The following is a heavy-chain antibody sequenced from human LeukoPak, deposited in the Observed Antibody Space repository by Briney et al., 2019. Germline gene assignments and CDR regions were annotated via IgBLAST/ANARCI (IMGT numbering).Heavy chain of an antibody. V-gene: IGHV4-39*07. CDR1: GVSISTRNYY. CDR2: IFYSGST. J-gene: IGHJ4*02. CDR3: ARSRRWELRSALYY. D-gene: IGHD1-26*01. Sequence: SETLSLTCTVSGVSISTRNYYWGWIRQPPGKGLEWIGNIFYSGSTYYSPSFKSRVTISLDTSRNQFSLKLSSVTAADTAVYYCARSRRWELRSALYYWGQGTLVTVSS.